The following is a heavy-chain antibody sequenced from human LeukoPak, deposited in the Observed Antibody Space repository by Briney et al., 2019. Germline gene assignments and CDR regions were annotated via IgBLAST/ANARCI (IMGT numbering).Heavy chain of an antibody. CDR2: ISGSGGST. J-gene: IGHJ5*02. Sequence: GGSLRLSCAASGSTFSSYAMSWVRQAPGKGLEWVSAISGSGGSTYYADSVKGRFTISRDNSKNTLYLQMNSLRAEDTAVYYCAKDPLGYCSGGSCYEWFDPWGQGTLVTVSS. V-gene: IGHV3-23*01. CDR3: AKDPLGYCSGGSCYEWFDP. CDR1: GSTFSSYA. D-gene: IGHD2-15*01.